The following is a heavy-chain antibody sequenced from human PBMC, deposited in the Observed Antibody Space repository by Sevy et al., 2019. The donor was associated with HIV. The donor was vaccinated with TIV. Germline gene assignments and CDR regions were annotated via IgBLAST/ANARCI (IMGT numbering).Heavy chain of an antibody. CDR2: ISSSSSTI. CDR1: GFTFSSYS. V-gene: IGHV3-48*02. Sequence: GGSLRLSCAASGFTFSSYSMNWVRQAPGKGLEWVSYISSSSSTIYYADSVKGRFTISRDNAKNSLYLQMNSLRDEDTAGYYCARGKAYYYDSSGNYGMDVWGQGTTVTVSS. D-gene: IGHD3-22*01. CDR3: ARGKAYYYDSSGNYGMDV. J-gene: IGHJ6*02.